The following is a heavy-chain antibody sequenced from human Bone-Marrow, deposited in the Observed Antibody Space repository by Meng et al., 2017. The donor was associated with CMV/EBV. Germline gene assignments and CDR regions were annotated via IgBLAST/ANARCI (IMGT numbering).Heavy chain of an antibody. D-gene: IGHD1-26*01. CDR3: ARGNKLPFYYYGMDV. Sequence: ETLSLTCAASGFTFSSYSMNWVRQAPGKGLEWVSYISSSSSTIYYADSVKGRFTISRDNAKNSLYLQMNNLRAEDTAVYYCARGNKLPFYYYGMDVWGQGTTVTVSS. CDR2: ISSSSSTI. CDR1: GFTFSSYS. V-gene: IGHV3-48*04. J-gene: IGHJ6*02.